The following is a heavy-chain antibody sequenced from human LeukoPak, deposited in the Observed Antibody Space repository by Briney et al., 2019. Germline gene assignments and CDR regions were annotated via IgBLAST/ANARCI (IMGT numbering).Heavy chain of an antibody. V-gene: IGHV3-23*01. Sequence: GGSLRLSCAASGFTFSSYAMNWVRQAPGKGLEWVSGISGSGGSTYYADSVKGRFTISRDNSKNTLYLQMNSLRAEDTAVYYCAGTGDYFDYWGQGTLVTVSS. CDR1: GFTFSSYA. J-gene: IGHJ4*02. D-gene: IGHD3-10*01. CDR3: AGTGDYFDY. CDR2: ISGSGGST.